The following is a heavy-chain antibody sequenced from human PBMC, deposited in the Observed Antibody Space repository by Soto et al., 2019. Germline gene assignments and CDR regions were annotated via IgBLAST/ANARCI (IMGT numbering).Heavy chain of an antibody. J-gene: IGHJ4*01. V-gene: IGHV3-15*07. D-gene: IGHD3-10*01. CDR2: IKNKNDGGTT. CDR1: GFSFKNAG. CDR3: TGLWFGEIYNY. Sequence: EVELVESGGGLVKPGGSLTLSCVASGFSFKNAGMNWVRQAPGKGLEWVGRIKNKNDGGTTDYAAFVKGRFTISRDASENTLYLHMNGLKTEDTGVYFCTGLWFGEIYNYWGQGSLVTVSS.